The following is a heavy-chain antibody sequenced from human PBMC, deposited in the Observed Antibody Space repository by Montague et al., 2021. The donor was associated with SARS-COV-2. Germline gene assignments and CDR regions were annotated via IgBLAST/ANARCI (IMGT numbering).Heavy chain of an antibody. D-gene: IGHD2-15*01. V-gene: IGHV4-39*07. J-gene: IGHJ6*02. CDR1: GGSISSSNYY. Sequence: TLSLTCTVSGGSISSSNYYWGWIRQPPGKGLEWIGNMYYSGSTYYNPSLKSRVTISIDTSKNQFSLKLSSVTAADTAVYYCARDDIVLQGVTKGMDVWGQGTTVTVSS. CDR3: ARDDIVLQGVTKGMDV. CDR2: MYYSGST.